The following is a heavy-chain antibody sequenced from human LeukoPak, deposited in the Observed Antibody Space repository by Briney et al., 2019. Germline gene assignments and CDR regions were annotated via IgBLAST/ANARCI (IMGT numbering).Heavy chain of an antibody. V-gene: IGHV4-59*01. CDR1: GGSISSYY. CDR2: IYYSGST. D-gene: IGHD6-13*01. J-gene: IGHJ6*02. CDR3: ARVRPLYSSSWFGPFGMDV. Sequence: SETLSPTCTVSGGSISSYYWSWIRQPPGKGLEWIGYIYYSGSTNYNPSLKSRVTISVDTSKNQFSLKLSSVTAADTAVYYCARVRPLYSSSWFGPFGMDVWGQGTTVTVSS.